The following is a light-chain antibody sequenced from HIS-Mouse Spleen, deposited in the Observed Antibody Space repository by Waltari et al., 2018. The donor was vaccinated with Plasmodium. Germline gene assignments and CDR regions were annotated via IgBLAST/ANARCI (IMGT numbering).Light chain of an antibody. V-gene: IGLV2-14*03. CDR1: SSDVGGYNY. Sequence: QSALTQPASVSGSPGQSIPLSFPGTSSDVGGYNYVSWYQQHPGKAPKLMIYDVSNRPSGVSNRFSGSKSGNTASLTISGLQAEDEADYYCSSYTSSSTVVFGGGTKLTVL. J-gene: IGLJ2*01. CDR3: SSYTSSSTVV. CDR2: DVS.